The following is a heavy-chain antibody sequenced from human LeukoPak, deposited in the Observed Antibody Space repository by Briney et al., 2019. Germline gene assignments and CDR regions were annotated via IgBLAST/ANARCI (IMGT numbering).Heavy chain of an antibody. CDR1: GYTFTSYY. J-gene: IGHJ4*02. CDR3: ARDDSKDGYSSSWYAG. Sequence: ASVKVSCKASGYTFTSYYMHWVRQAPGQGLEWMGIINPSGGSTSYAQKFQGRVTMTRDTSTSTAYMELRSLRSDDTAVYYCARDDSKDGYSSSWYAGWGQGTLVTVSS. D-gene: IGHD6-13*01. CDR2: INPSGGST. V-gene: IGHV1-46*01.